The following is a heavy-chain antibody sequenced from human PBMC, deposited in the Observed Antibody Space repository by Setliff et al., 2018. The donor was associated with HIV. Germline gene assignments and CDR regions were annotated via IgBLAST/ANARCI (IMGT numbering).Heavy chain of an antibody. CDR1: SYNFSSNG. J-gene: IGHJ1*01. CDR3: ATIRGYYYDSSGQEYFQH. CDR2: ISSYNGNT. Sequence: ASVKVSCKASSYNFSSNGISWVRQAPGQGLEWMGWISSYNGNTNYAQKLQDRVTMTEDTSADTAYMELSSLISEDTAMYYCATIRGYYYDSSGQEYFQHWGHGTLVTVSS. D-gene: IGHD3-22*01. V-gene: IGHV1-18*01.